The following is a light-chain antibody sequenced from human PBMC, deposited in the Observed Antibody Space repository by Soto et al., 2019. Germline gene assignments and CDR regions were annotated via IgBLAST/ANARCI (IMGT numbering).Light chain of an antibody. CDR2: EVS. V-gene: IGLV2-8*01. CDR1: STDVGGYNY. J-gene: IGLJ1*01. CDR3: SSYAASNNRGV. Sequence: QSVLTQPPSASGSPGQSVTISCTGTSTDVGGYNYISRYQHHPGKGPKLIIYEVSERPSGVPDRFSGSKSGNTASLTVSGFPAADEADYHCSSYAASNNRGVFGSGTRSPS.